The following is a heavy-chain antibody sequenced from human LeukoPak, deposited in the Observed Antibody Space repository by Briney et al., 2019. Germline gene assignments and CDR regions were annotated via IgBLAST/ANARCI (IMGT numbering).Heavy chain of an antibody. D-gene: IGHD1-26*01. CDR2: ISSSSSTI. V-gene: IGHV3-48*01. CDR3: ARDMWELGEGFDY. Sequence: GGSLRLSCAASGFTFSSYSMNWVRQAPGKGLEWVSYISSSSSTIYYADSVKGRFTISRDNAKNSLYLQMNSLRAEDTAVYYCARDMWELGEGFDYWGQGTLVTVSS. CDR1: GFTFSSYS. J-gene: IGHJ4*02.